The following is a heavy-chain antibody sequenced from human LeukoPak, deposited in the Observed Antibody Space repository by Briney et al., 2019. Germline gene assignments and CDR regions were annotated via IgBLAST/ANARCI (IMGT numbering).Heavy chain of an antibody. CDR2: VSYDGTYK. V-gene: IGHV3-30*18. Sequence: GGSLRLSCAASGFTFSNYGMHWVRQAPGKGLEWVAAVSYDGTYKYYADSMKGRFTVSRDNSKNTLYLQVNTLRAEDTAVYYCAKDGTSFISYYYDSSGLYDCWGQGTLVTVSS. CDR1: GFTFSNYG. D-gene: IGHD3-22*01. J-gene: IGHJ4*02. CDR3: AKDGTSFISYYYDSSGLYDC.